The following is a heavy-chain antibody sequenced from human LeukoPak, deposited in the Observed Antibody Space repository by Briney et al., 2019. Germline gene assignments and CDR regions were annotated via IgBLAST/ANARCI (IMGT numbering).Heavy chain of an antibody. J-gene: IGHJ6*02. CDR3: ARGLDYYDSSGPGWMDV. Sequence: SETLSLTCTVPGVSISSYYWSWIRQPPGKGLEWIGYIYYSGSTNYNPSLKSRVTISVDTSKNQFSLKLSSVTAADTAVYYCARGLDYYDSSGPGWMDVWGQGTTVTVSS. D-gene: IGHD3-22*01. V-gene: IGHV4-59*01. CDR2: IYYSGST. CDR1: GVSISSYY.